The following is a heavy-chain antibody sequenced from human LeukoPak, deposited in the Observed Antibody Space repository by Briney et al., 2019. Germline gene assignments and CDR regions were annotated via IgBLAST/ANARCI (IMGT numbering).Heavy chain of an antibody. CDR2: ISWNSGSI. D-gene: IGHD1-26*01. CDR3: AKEGYSGSHYVY. CDR1: GFTFDDYA. J-gene: IGHJ4*02. Sequence: PGRSLRLSCAASGFTFDDYAMHWVRQAPGKGLEWVSGISWNSGSIGYADSVKGRFTISRDNAKNSLYLQMNSLRAEDTALYYCAKEGYSGSHYVYWGQGTLVTVSS. V-gene: IGHV3-9*01.